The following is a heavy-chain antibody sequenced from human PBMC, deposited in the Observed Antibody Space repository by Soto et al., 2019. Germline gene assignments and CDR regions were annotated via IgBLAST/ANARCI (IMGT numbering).Heavy chain of an antibody. J-gene: IGHJ4*02. Sequence: GGSLRLSCAASGFTFSIYSMNWVRQAPGRGLEWVSSISTSGSHIYYADSVKGRFTISRDNAKNSLYLQMNSLRAEDTAVYYCAREVWDYWGQGTLVTVSS. CDR2: ISTSGSHI. CDR3: AREVWDY. D-gene: IGHD2-21*01. V-gene: IGHV3-21*01. CDR1: GFTFSIYS.